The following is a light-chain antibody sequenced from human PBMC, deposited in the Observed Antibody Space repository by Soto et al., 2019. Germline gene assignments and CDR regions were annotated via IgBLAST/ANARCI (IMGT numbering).Light chain of an antibody. CDR3: SSCTSSSTRV. Sequence: QSALAQPASVSGSPGQSITISCTGTSSDVGAYDFVSWYQQHPDKAPKLMIYEVGNRPSGVSNRFSGSKSVNTATLTISGLQAEDEADYYCSSCTSSSTRVFGTGTKVTVL. CDR2: EVG. J-gene: IGLJ1*01. CDR1: SSDVGAYDF. V-gene: IGLV2-14*03.